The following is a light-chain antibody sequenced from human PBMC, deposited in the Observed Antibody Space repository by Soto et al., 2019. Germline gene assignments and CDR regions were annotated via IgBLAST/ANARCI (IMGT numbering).Light chain of an antibody. CDR1: QSVSGW. J-gene: IGKJ1*01. V-gene: IGKV1-5*01. Sequence: IHMTQSLSTLSASVGYTVTVTCRASQSVSGWLAWYQQKKGEAPKLLIYDASALPRGVPSRFSGSGYGTEFNLTISSLQPDDFATYYCQQYNSYSATFGQGTKVDIK. CDR2: DAS. CDR3: QQYNSYSAT.